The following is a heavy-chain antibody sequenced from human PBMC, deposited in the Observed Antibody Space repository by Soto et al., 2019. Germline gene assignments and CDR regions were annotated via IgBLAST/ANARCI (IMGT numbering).Heavy chain of an antibody. CDR1: GFTFSTSA. V-gene: IGHV3-23*01. Sequence: QILESGGGLVQPGGSLRLSCVASGFTFSTSAMNWVRQAPGKGPEWVSIISDSDGRTYYADSVKGRFTTSRDNSRNTLFLDMNSLRAEDTAVYYCAKSLTINWKTWFDLWGQGTLVTVSA. D-gene: IGHD1-1*01. CDR2: ISDSDGRT. CDR3: AKSLTINWKTWFDL. J-gene: IGHJ5*02.